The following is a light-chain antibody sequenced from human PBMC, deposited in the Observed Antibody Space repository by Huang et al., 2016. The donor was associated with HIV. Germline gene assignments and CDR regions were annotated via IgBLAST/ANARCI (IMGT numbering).Light chain of an antibody. Sequence: DIVMTQTPRSLSVTPGQPASISCKSSQSLLHTDGKTYLSWYLQKPGQSPQRLIDEASNRFSGVPDRFSGSGSATNFTLKVSRVEAEDVGIYYCMQSMEAATFGQGTKVEIK. V-gene: IGKV2D-29*02. CDR2: EAS. CDR3: MQSMEAAT. CDR1: QSLLHTDGKTY. J-gene: IGKJ1*01.